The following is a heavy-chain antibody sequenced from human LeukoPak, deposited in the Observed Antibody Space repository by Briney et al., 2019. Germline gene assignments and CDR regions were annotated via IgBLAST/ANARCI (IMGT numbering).Heavy chain of an antibody. CDR2: IIHSGST. CDR1: GHFYRRLY. J-gene: IGHJ6*03. Sequence: KPSQTQSLLCAVYGHFYRRLYWRWTRQPPGKGLEWIGEIIHSGSTNYNPSLKSRVTISVDTSKNQFSLKLRSVTAADTAVYYCARRLYGAHRGYYYDYRDVWGKGTTVTVSS. D-gene: IGHD4-17*01. V-gene: IGHV4-34*12. CDR3: ARRLYGAHRGYYYDYRDV.